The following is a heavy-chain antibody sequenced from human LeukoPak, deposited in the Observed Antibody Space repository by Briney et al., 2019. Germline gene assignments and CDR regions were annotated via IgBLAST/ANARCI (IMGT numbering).Heavy chain of an antibody. CDR2: INEDGSEK. J-gene: IGHJ4*02. Sequence: PGGSLRLSCAASGFTFSSYWMSWVRQAPGKGLEWVANINEDGSEKNYVDSVKGRFTISRDNAKNSLYLQMNSLRAEDTAVDYCARGVLRVITPGDYWGQGTLVAVSS. D-gene: IGHD3-22*01. CDR1: GFTFSSYW. CDR3: ARGVLRVITPGDY. V-gene: IGHV3-7*01.